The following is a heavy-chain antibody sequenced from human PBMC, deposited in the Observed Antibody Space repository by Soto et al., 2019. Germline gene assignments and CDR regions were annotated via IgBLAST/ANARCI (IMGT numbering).Heavy chain of an antibody. CDR3: ARDSGSGLYTNPVYGMDV. CDR1: GGTFSSYA. CDR2: IIPIFGTA. Sequence: GASVKVSCKASGGTFSSYAISWVRQAPGQGLEWMEGIIPIFGTANYAQKFQGRVTITADESTSTAYMELSSLRSEDTAVYYCARDSGSGLYTNPVYGMDVWGQGTTVTVSS. V-gene: IGHV1-69*13. D-gene: IGHD3-10*01. J-gene: IGHJ6*02.